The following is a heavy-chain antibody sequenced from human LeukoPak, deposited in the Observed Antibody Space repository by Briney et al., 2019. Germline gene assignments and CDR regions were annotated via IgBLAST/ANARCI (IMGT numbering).Heavy chain of an antibody. V-gene: IGHV1-2*02. J-gene: IGHJ4*02. Sequence: ASVKVSCKASGYSFTGYYMHWVRQAPGQGLEWMGWINPNSGGTKYAQKFKGRVTMTRDTSISTAHMELSRLRSDDTAVYYCARVDTAMVAGGGDYWGQGTLVTVSS. CDR2: INPNSGGT. D-gene: IGHD5-18*01. CDR3: ARVDTAMVAGGGDY. CDR1: GYSFTGYY.